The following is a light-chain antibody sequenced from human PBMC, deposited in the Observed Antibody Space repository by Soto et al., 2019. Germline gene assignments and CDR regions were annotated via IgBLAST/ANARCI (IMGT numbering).Light chain of an antibody. Sequence: QMTQSPSSLSASVGDSVTITCRASQGIRKDLGWYQQKLGKAPQRLIYGASFLHTGVPSRFSGSGSGTEFTLTISSLQPEDFATSFCLQHNHFPWTFGQGTKV. CDR3: LQHNHFPWT. J-gene: IGKJ1*01. V-gene: IGKV1-17*01. CDR2: GAS. CDR1: QGIRKD.